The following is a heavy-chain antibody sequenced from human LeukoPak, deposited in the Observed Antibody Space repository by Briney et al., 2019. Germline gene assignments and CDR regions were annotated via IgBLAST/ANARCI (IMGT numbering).Heavy chain of an antibody. CDR3: ARNARYNWFDP. Sequence: PGGSLRLSCAVSGFSLNRYWMSWIRQPPGKGLEWIGYIYHSGSTKYNPSLKSRVTISVDTSKNQFSLKLSSVTAADTAVYYCARNARYNWFDPWGQGTLVTVSS. CDR2: IYHSGST. J-gene: IGHJ5*02. CDR1: GFSLNRYW. V-gene: IGHV4-59*01.